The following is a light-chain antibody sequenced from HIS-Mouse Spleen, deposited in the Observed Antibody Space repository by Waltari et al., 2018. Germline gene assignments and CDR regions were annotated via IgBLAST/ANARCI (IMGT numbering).Light chain of an antibody. Sequence: QSALTQPPSASGSPGLSPTTPCPGPSTDVGGHNYFTWYQQHPGKAPKLMIYEISKQPSGVPARFSGSKSGSTASLTVSGLQAEDEADYYCSSYAGSNSYVFGAGTKVTVL. V-gene: IGLV2-8*01. CDR2: EIS. CDR3: SSYAGSNSYV. CDR1: STDVGGHNY. J-gene: IGLJ1*01.